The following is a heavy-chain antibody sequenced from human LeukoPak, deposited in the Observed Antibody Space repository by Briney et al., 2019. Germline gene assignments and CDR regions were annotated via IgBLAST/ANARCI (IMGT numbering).Heavy chain of an antibody. V-gene: IGHV1-3*03. Sequence: GASVKVSCKASASTFSTYAIHWVRQAPGQGLEGMGWISTGNGNTRYSKAFQDSVTITRDTSASTVYMDLRGLRSEDMAVYYCARENYYRIGRFDRAYLDDWGQGTLVTVSS. D-gene: IGHD3-10*01. CDR2: ISTGNGNT. CDR1: ASTFSTYA. CDR3: ARENYYRIGRFDRAYLDD. J-gene: IGHJ4*02.